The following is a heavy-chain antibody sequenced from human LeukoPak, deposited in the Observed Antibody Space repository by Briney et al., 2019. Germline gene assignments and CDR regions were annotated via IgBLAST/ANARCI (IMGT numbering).Heavy chain of an antibody. CDR1: GFTFSNAY. V-gene: IGHV3-11*04. CDR3: AREPDYYDSSGP. CDR2: ISGSGGST. D-gene: IGHD3-22*01. J-gene: IGHJ5*02. Sequence: GGSLRLSCAASGFTFSNAYIMWVRQAPGKGLEWVSAISGSGGSTYYADSVKGRFTISRDNAKNSLYLQMNSLRAEDTAVYYCAREPDYYDSSGPWGQGTLVTVSS.